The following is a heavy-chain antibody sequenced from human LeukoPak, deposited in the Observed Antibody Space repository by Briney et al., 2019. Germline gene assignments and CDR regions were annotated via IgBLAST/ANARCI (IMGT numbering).Heavy chain of an antibody. CDR1: GGSISSYY. J-gene: IGHJ5*02. D-gene: IGHD2-2*01. CDR2: IYYSGST. Sequence: SETLSLTCTVSGGSISSYYWSWIRQPPGKGLEWIGYIYYSGSTNYNPSLKSRVTISVDTSKNQFSLKLSSVTAADTAVYYCARVFGSYCSSTSCYYHWFDPWGQGTLVTVSS. V-gene: IGHV4-59*01. CDR3: ARVFGSYCSSTSCYYHWFDP.